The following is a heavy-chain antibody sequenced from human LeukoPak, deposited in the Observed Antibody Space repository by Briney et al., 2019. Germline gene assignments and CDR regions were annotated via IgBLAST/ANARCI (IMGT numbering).Heavy chain of an antibody. J-gene: IGHJ5*02. CDR1: GGSISSSSYY. CDR2: MYHSGST. Sequence: ASETLSLTCTVSGGSISSSSYYWRWIRQPPGKGLEWIGSMYHSGSTYYNPSLKSRVTTSVDTSKNQFSLELSSVTAADTAVYYCARHRYYNILTDNWFDPWGQGTLVTVSS. V-gene: IGHV4-39*01. D-gene: IGHD3-9*01. CDR3: ARHRYYNILTDNWFDP.